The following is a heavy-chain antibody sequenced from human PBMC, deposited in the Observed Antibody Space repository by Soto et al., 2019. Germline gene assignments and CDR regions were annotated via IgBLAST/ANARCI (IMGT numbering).Heavy chain of an antibody. J-gene: IGHJ4*02. Sequence: SETLSLTCAVSGTSFGTYYWSWIRQPPGKGLEWIGYIFYSGPPYYNPSLRSRLTISVDTSKNQFSLRLSSVTVADTAVYFCAQYDGSAVKGYFDYWGQGIMVTVSS. D-gene: IGHD3-22*01. CDR3: AQYDGSAVKGYFDY. V-gene: IGHV4-59*12. CDR2: IFYSGPP. CDR1: GTSFGTYY.